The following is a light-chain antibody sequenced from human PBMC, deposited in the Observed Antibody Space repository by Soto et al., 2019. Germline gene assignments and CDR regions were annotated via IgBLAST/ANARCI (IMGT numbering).Light chain of an antibody. CDR1: QSVSSSY. CDR3: QQYGRAYT. CDR2: GAS. Sequence: EILLTQSPGTLSLSPGERATLSCRASQSVSSSYLAWYQQKPGQAPRLLIYGASSRATGIPDRFSGSGSGTDFTLTISRLEPEDFAVYYCQQYGRAYTFGQGTKLEIK. V-gene: IGKV3-20*01. J-gene: IGKJ2*01.